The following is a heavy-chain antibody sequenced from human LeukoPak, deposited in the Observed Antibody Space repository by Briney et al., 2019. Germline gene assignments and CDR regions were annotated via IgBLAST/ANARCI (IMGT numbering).Heavy chain of an antibody. Sequence: GGSLRLSCAASGFTFSNYYMSWVRQAPGKGLECVSYISSSGSTIYYADSVKGRFTISRDNAKNSLYLQMNSLRAEDTAVYYCARQRSGDPGAFDIWGQGTMVTVSS. CDR2: ISSSGSTI. CDR1: GFTFSNYY. CDR3: ARQRSGDPGAFDI. V-gene: IGHV3-11*04. D-gene: IGHD3-10*01. J-gene: IGHJ3*02.